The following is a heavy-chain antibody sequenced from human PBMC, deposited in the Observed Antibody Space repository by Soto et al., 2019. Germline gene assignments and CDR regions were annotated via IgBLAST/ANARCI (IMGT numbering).Heavy chain of an antibody. J-gene: IGHJ4*02. CDR1: GFTFSTYA. Sequence: EVQLLESGGDLVQPGGSLRLSCAASGFTFSTYAMSWVRQTAGKGLEWVSAISGSGGTTYYADSVKGRVTVSRDNSKNTVYMQRNRLRVAATAVYYCAKSYSDSWSYGVGHDNWGQGPLVNVTS. CDR2: ISGSGGTT. V-gene: IGHV3-23*01. CDR3: AKSYSDSWSYGVGHDN. D-gene: IGHD3-10*01.